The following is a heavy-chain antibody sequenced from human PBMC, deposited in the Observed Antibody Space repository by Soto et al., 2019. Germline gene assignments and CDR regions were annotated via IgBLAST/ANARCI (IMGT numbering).Heavy chain of an antibody. CDR1: GGSISSYY. V-gene: IGHV4-59*01. J-gene: IGHJ3*02. D-gene: IGHD4-17*01. CDR2: IYNSGTT. Sequence: SETLSLTCTVSGGSISSYYWSWIRQSPGKGLEWITHIYNSGTTNYNPSLKSRVTISVDTSKNQFSLKLRSVTAADTAVYYCATDYGDYVGAFDIWGQGTMVTV. CDR3: ATDYGDYVGAFDI.